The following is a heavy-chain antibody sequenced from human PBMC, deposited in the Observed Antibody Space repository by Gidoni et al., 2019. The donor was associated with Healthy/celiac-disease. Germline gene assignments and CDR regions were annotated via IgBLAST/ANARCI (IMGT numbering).Heavy chain of an antibody. CDR1: GFTFSSYS. D-gene: IGHD6-6*01. CDR2: ISSSISYI. V-gene: IGHV3-21*01. J-gene: IGHJ5*02. Sequence: EVQLVESGGGLVKPGGSLRLSCAASGFTFSSYSMNWVRQAPGKGLEWVSSISSSISYIYYAASVKGRFTISRDNAKNSLYLQMNSLRAEDTAVYYCARELGRGWFDPWGQGTLVTVSS. CDR3: ARELGRGWFDP.